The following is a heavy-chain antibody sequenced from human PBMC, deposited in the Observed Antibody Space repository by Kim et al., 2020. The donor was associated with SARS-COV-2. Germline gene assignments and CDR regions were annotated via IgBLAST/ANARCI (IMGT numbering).Heavy chain of an antibody. CDR1: GFTFSSYG. CDR3: ARNKDGEGWFDP. CDR2: IWYDGSNK. J-gene: IGHJ5*02. Sequence: GRSLRLSCAASGFTFSSYGMHWVRQAPGKGLEWVAVIWYDGSNKYYADSVKGRFTISRDNSKNTLYLQMNSLRAEDTAVYYCARNKDGEGWFDPWGQGTLVTVSS. V-gene: IGHV3-33*01.